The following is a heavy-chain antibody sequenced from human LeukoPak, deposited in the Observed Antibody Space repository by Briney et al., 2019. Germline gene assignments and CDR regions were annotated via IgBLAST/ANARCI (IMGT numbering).Heavy chain of an antibody. D-gene: IGHD6-6*01. V-gene: IGHV3-7*01. CDR1: GFTFSSYW. Sequence: PGGSLRLSCAASGFTFSSYWMSWVRQAPGKGLEWVANIKQDGSEKYYVDSVKGRFTISRDNAKNSLYLQMNSLRAEGTAVYYCARGVSSIAAPRYNWFDPWGQGTLVTVSS. CDR2: IKQDGSEK. J-gene: IGHJ5*02. CDR3: ARGVSSIAAPRYNWFDP.